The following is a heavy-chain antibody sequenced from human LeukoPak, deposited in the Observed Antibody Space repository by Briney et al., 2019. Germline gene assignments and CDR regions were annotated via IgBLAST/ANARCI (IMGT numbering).Heavy chain of an antibody. J-gene: IGHJ4*02. CDR1: GGSISSYY. CDR3: ARDAPSGRGFDY. D-gene: IGHD1-26*01. Sequence: KPSETLSLTCTVSGGSISSYYWSWIRQPPGKGLEWIGYIYYSGSTNYNPSLKSRVTISVDTSKNQFSLKLSSVTAADTAVYYCARDAPSGRGFDYWGQGTLVTVSS. CDR2: IYYSGST. V-gene: IGHV4-59*01.